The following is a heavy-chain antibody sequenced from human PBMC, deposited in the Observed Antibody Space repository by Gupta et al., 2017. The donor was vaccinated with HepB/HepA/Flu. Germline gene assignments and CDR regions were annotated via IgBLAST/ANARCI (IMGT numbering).Heavy chain of an antibody. D-gene: IGHD2/OR15-2a*01. CDR2: MKDEGGET. Sequence: EVRLQDSGGKAVRVGGSLTLSCVASGFDMRSYAMSLGRQPPGKGLEWVTGMKDEGGETFYADSVRGRFTLSRDSARNILFLHMAKLRAEDSARYFCAKANYWNLVEYVWVDAWGQGTVVTVS. V-gene: IGHV3-7*03. CDR1: GFDMRSYA. J-gene: IGHJ5*02. CDR3: AKANYWNLVEYVWVDA.